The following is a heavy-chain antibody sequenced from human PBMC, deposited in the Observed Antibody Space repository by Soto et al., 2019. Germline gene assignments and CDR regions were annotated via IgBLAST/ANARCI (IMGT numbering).Heavy chain of an antibody. CDR3: ARAWLREQPGGNWFDP. Sequence: PSETLSLTCAVYDGSFSGYYWSWIRQPPGEGLEWIGEINHSGNTNYNPSLKSRLTISIDTSKNQFSLRLTSVTAADTAVYYCARAWLREQPGGNWFDPWGQGTLVTVSS. CDR1: DGSFSGYY. CDR2: INHSGNT. V-gene: IGHV4-34*01. J-gene: IGHJ5*02. D-gene: IGHD3-10*01.